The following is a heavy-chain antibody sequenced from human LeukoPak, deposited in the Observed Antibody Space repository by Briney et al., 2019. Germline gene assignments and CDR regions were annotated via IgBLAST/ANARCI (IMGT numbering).Heavy chain of an antibody. CDR2: ISTSSSYI. J-gene: IGHJ6*03. D-gene: IGHD4-23*01. CDR1: GFTFSSYT. Sequence: GGSLRLSCAASGFTFSSYTMNWVRQAPGKVLEWVSSISTSSSYIYYADSVKGRFTISRDNAKKSLYLQMNSLRAEDTAVYYCARDGDTVLTRGYYYYMDVWGEGTTVTVSS. V-gene: IGHV3-21*01. CDR3: ARDGDTVLTRGYYYYMDV.